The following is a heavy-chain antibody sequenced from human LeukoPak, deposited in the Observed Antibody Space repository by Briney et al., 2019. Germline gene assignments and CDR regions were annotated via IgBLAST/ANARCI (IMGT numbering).Heavy chain of an antibody. CDR2: ISAYNGNT. V-gene: IGHV1-18*01. CDR3: ARDPRLDIVVVVAATRFDP. D-gene: IGHD2-15*01. CDR1: GYTFTSYG. Sequence: ASVKVSCKASGYTFTSYGISWVQQAPGQGLEWMGWISAYNGNTNYAQKLQGRVTMTTDTSTSTAYMELRSLRSDDTAVYYCARDPRLDIVVVVAATRFDPWGQGTLVTVSS. J-gene: IGHJ5*02.